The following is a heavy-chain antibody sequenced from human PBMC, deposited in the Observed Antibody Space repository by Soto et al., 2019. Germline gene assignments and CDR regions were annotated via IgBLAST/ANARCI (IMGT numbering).Heavy chain of an antibody. V-gene: IGHV3-30*03. D-gene: IGHD3-9*01. CDR2: ISSDGHHQ. Sequence: QVQLVESGGGEVQPGGSLRVSCATSGFSFNDYAMYWVRQAPGQGLEWVAIISSDGHHQFYLDNLRGRFTVSRDNSKNTMFLQMGSLRVEDTAVYYCARGLRDFDWRLPFGYWGQGTLVTVSS. J-gene: IGHJ4*02. CDR3: ARGLRDFDWRLPFGY. CDR1: GFSFNDYA.